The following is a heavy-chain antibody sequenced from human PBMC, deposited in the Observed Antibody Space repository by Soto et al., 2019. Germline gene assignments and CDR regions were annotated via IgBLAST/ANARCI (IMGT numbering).Heavy chain of an antibody. CDR1: GGSISSGGYY. V-gene: IGHV4-31*03. J-gene: IGHJ4*02. CDR2: IYYSGST. D-gene: IGHD1-26*01. Sequence: QVQLQESGPGLVKPSQTLSLTCSVSGGSISSGGYYWSWIRQHPEKGLEWIVYIYYSGSTNYNPCLKSRVIISLYTSSNLFSLDLRSVTAADTAIYYCARHSASWQCFDYWGQGTLVSVSS. CDR3: ARHSASWQCFDY.